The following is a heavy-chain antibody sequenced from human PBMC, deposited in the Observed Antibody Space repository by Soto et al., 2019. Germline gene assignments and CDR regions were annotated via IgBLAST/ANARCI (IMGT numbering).Heavy chain of an antibody. Sequence: SATLSLTCTVSGGSISSSSYYWGWIGQPPGKGLEWIGSLYYSGSTYYNPSLKSRVTISVDTSKNKLSLKLSSVAAADTALYYCAIGGYYYSSMDFWGRGTTVTVS. J-gene: IGHJ6*02. CDR1: GGSISSSSYY. V-gene: IGHV4-39*01. CDR3: AIGGYYYSSMDF. CDR2: LYYSGST.